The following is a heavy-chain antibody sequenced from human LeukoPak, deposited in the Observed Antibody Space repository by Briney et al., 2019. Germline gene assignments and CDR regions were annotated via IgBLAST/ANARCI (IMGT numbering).Heavy chain of an antibody. V-gene: IGHV4-34*01. Sequence: SETLSLTCTVSGGSISSYYWSWIRQPPGKGLEWIGEINHSGSTNYNPSLKSRVTISVDTSKNQFSLKLSSVTAADTAVYYRARHLGIFRSWFDPWGQGTLVTVSS. CDR3: ARHLGIFRSWFDP. CDR2: INHSGST. CDR1: GGSISSYY. D-gene: IGHD2-15*01. J-gene: IGHJ5*02.